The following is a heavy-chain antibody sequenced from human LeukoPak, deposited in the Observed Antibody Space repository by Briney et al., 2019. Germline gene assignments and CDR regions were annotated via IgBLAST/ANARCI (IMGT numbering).Heavy chain of an antibody. CDR2: IYYSGST. CDR3: ARGTTVVPSY. Sequence: SETLSLTCTVSGGSISSSSYYWGWIRQPPGKGLEWIGSIYYSGSTYYNPSLKSRVTISVDTSKNQFSLKLSSVTAADTAVYYCARGTTVVPSYWGQGTLVTVSS. D-gene: IGHD4-23*01. V-gene: IGHV4-39*01. J-gene: IGHJ4*02. CDR1: GGSISSSSYY.